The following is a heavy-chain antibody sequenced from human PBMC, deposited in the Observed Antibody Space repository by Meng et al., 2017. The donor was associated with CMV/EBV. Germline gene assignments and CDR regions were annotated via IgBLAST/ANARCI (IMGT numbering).Heavy chain of an antibody. D-gene: IGHD3-22*01. CDR1: GGSISSSNW. CDR2: IYYSGST. J-gene: IGHJ4*02. Sequence: ASGGSISSSNWWSWVRQHPGKGLEWIGYIYYSGSTYYNPSLKSRVTISVDTSKNQFSLKLSSVTAADTAVYYCARDQRDSSGYHFDYWGQGTLVTVSS. V-gene: IGHV4-31*02. CDR3: ARDQRDSSGYHFDY.